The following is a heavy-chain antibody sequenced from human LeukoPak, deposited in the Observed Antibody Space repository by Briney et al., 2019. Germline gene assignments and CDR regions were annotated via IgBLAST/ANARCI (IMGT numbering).Heavy chain of an antibody. Sequence: GGSLRLSCAASGFTFSSYAMHWVRQAPGKGLEWVAVISYDGSNKYYADSVKGRFTISRDNSKNTLYLQMDSLRDEDTAVYYCARDQGTSTTAPKGKGRFDPWGQGTLVTVSS. CDR3: ARDQGTSTTAPKGKGRFDP. D-gene: IGHD1-1*01. J-gene: IGHJ5*02. V-gene: IGHV3-30-3*01. CDR1: GFTFSSYA. CDR2: ISYDGSNK.